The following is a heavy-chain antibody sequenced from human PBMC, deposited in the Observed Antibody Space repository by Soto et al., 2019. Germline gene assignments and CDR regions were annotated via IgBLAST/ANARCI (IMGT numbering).Heavy chain of an antibody. CDR2: IWYDGSNK. J-gene: IGHJ4*02. CDR1: GFTFSSYG. Sequence: PGGSLRLSCAASGFTFSSYGMHWVRQAPGKGLEWVEVIWYDGSNKYYADSVKGRFTISRDNSKNTLYLQMNSLRAEDTAVYYCAREENSVLWFGELFYWGQGTLVTVSS. CDR3: AREENSVLWFGELFY. D-gene: IGHD3-10*01. V-gene: IGHV3-33*01.